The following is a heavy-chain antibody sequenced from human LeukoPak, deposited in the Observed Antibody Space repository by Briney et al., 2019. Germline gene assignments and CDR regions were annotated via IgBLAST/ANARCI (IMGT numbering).Heavy chain of an antibody. J-gene: IGHJ6*03. CDR3: ARAPTRYYDFWSGYYKRRNYYYMDV. CDR2: MNPNSGNT. D-gene: IGHD3-3*01. V-gene: IGHV1-8*01. Sequence: GSVKVSCKASGYTFTSYDINWVRQATGQGPEWMGWMNPNSGNTGYAQKFQGRVTMTRNTSISTAYMELSSLRSEDTAVYYCARAPTRYYDFWSGYYKRRNYYYMDVWGKGTTVTVSS. CDR1: GYTFTSYD.